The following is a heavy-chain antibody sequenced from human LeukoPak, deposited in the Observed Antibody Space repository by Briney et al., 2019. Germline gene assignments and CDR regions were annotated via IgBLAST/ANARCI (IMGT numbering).Heavy chain of an antibody. CDR1: GFTFSNYW. V-gene: IGHV3-7*01. CDR2: IKPDGTKK. CDR3: ASQPAVIDLDY. D-gene: IGHD2-21*01. J-gene: IGHJ4*02. Sequence: GGSLRLSCTASGFTFSNYWMTWVRQAAGKGLEWVANIKPDGTKKTYVDSVKGRFTISRDNAKNSLYLQMNSLRVDDTAIYYCASQPAVIDLDYWGQGILVTVSS.